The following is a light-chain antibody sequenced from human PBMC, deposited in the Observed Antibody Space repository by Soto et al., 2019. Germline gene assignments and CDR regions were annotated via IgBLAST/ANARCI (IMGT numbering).Light chain of an antibody. J-gene: IGLJ1*01. CDR2: RNN. CDR1: SSNIGSNY. CDR3: ATWDDSLSNYV. V-gene: IGLV1-47*01. Sequence: SALTQPPSASGTPGQRVTISCSGSSSNIGSNYVYWYQRLTGTAPKLLIYRNNQRPSGVPDRFSGSKSGTSASLAISGLRSEDEADYYCATWDDSLSNYVFGTGTKVTVL.